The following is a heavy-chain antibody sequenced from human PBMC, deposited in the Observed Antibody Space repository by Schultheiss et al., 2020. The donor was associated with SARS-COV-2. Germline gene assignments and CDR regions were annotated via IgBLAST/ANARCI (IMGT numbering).Heavy chain of an antibody. D-gene: IGHD3-10*01. J-gene: IGHJ4*02. Sequence: GGSLRLSCAASGFTFSSYDMHWVRQATGKGLEWVSAIGTAGDTYYPGSVKGRFTISRDNAKNTLYLQMNSLRADDTAVYYCATDLGGWRGYWGQGTLVTVSS. CDR3: ATDLGGWRGY. V-gene: IGHV3-13*01. CDR1: GFTFSSYD. CDR2: IGTAGDT.